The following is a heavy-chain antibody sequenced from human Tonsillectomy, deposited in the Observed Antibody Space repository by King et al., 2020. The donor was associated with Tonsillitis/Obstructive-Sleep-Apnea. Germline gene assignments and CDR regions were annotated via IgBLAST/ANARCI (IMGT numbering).Heavy chain of an antibody. Sequence: VTLKESGPTLVKPTQTLTLTCTFSGFSLSTSGVGVGWIRQPPGKALEWLAIIYWDDDERYSPSLKSRLTISKDTSKNQVVLTMTNMDAVDTATYYCALWSSGWLVQIHDAFHMWGQGTMVTVSS. D-gene: IGHD6-19*01. CDR2: IYWDDDE. V-gene: IGHV2-5*02. CDR3: ALWSSGWLVQIHDAFHM. CDR1: GFSLSTSGVG. J-gene: IGHJ3*02.